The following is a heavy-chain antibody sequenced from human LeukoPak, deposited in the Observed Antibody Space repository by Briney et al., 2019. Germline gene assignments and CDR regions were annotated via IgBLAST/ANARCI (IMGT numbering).Heavy chain of an antibody. J-gene: IGHJ6*02. CDR3: AMAVVTDYYGMDV. CDR1: GGSFSGYY. Sequence: PSETQSLTCAVYGGSFSGYYWSWIRQSPGKGLEWIGEINHSGSTNYNPSLKSRVTISVDTSKNQFSLKLSSVTAADTAVYYCAMAVVTDYYGMDVWGQGTTVTVSS. D-gene: IGHD2-21*02. CDR2: INHSGST. V-gene: IGHV4-34*01.